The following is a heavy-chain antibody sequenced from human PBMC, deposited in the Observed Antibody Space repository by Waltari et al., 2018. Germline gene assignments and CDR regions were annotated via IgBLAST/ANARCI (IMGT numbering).Heavy chain of an antibody. Sequence: DVQLVESGEDLVQHGGSLRLSCAASGFTFGNYWRGGVRQAPGKGLEWVANIKQDGSEKFYVDSVKGRFTISRDNAENSLYLQMDTLRAEDTALYYCAKDASSGSYYGSAFDIWGQGTMVTVSS. CDR3: AKDASSGSYYGSAFDI. J-gene: IGHJ3*02. CDR2: IKQDGSEK. CDR1: GFTFGNYW. V-gene: IGHV3-7*03. D-gene: IGHD1-26*01.